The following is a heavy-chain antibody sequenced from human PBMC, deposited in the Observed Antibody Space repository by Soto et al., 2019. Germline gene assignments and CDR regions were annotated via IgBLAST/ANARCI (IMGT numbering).Heavy chain of an antibody. Sequence: GASVKVSCKASGYTFTSYYMHWVRQAPGQGLEWMGIINPSGGSTSYAQKFQGRVTMTRDTSTSTVYVELSSLRSEDTAVYYCARDDLNGYYYYYMDVWGKGTTVTVSS. V-gene: IGHV1-46*03. CDR3: ARDDLNGYYYYYMDV. J-gene: IGHJ6*03. CDR1: GYTFTSYY. CDR2: INPSGGST. D-gene: IGHD2-21*01.